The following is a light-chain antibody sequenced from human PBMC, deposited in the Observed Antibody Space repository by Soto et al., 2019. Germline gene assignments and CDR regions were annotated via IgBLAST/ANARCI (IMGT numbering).Light chain of an antibody. CDR3: QQYITYPWT. Sequence: DIQMTQSPSTLSASAGDRVTITCRASQNIDMYLAWYQQKPGQAPSLLIYRASSLQSGVPSRFSGSGSGTEFTLTISSLQPDYFATYYCQQYITYPWTFGQGTKVDIK. CDR1: QNIDMY. J-gene: IGKJ1*01. V-gene: IGKV1-5*03. CDR2: RAS.